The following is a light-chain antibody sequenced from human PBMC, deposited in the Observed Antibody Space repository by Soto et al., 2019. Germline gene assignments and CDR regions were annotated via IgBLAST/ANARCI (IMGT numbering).Light chain of an antibody. CDR3: QQHGTSPI. CDR1: KAVSSIL. CDR2: GAS. J-gene: IGKJ4*01. Sequence: EVVLTQSPGTLSLSPGERDTLSCRASKAVSSILLAWYQQKPGQAPRLLIYGASSRATGIPDRFSGSGSGTDFTLTVSRLEPEDFAVYYCQQHGTSPIFGGGTKVAIK. V-gene: IGKV3-20*01.